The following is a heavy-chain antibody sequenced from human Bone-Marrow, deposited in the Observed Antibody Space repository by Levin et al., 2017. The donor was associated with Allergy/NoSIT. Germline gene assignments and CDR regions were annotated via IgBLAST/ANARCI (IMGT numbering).Heavy chain of an antibody. J-gene: IGHJ6*02. CDR1: GYTFTGYF. CDR3: GRTTGIGGPEYTRSGYGGIGHYYYGMDV. V-gene: IGHV1-2*04. Sequence: ASVKVSCKASGYTFTGYFIHWVRQAPGQGLEWIGWINPNSGGTNYAQKFQGWVTMTRYTSISTAYMELSRLTSDDTAVYYCGRTTGIGGPEYTRSGYGGIGHYYYGMDVWGQGTTVTVSS. D-gene: IGHD6-13*01. CDR2: INPNSGGT.